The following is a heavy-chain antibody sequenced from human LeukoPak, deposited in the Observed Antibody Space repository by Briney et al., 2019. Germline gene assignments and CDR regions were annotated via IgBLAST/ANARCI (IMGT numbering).Heavy chain of an antibody. Sequence: GGSLRLSCAASGFTFSNYWMSWVRQAPGKGLEWVANIKEDGSEKYYVDSVRGRFTISRDNAKNSLYLYMNSLRAEDTAVYFCAREVAEGFDYWGQGTLVTVSS. CDR1: GFTFSNYW. J-gene: IGHJ4*02. CDR2: IKEDGSEK. V-gene: IGHV3-7*01. CDR3: AREVAEGFDY.